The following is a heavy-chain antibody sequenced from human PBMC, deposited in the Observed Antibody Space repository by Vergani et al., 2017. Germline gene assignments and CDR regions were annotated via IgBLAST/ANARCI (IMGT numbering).Heavy chain of an antibody. J-gene: IGHJ6*02. CDR2: ISGSGGST. CDR3: AKANPRNSXYDYLYYYHDMDV. Sequence: EVQLLEPGGDLVQPGGSLGLSCAASGFTFNHYALNWVRQAPGKGLEWVSGISGSGGSTYYAGSVKGRFTISRDSSKNTLYLQMNSLSAGDPAVYYCAKANPRNSXYDYLYYYHDMDVWGQETTVTVSS. CDR1: GFTFNHYA. D-gene: IGHD5-12*01. V-gene: IGHV3-23*01.